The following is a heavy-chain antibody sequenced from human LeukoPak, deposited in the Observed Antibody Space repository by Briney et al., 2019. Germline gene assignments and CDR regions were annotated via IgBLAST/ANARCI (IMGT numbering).Heavy chain of an antibody. J-gene: IGHJ4*02. CDR3: ARKDPRGWLHDY. CDR1: GFTFSNYG. CDR2: IPFDGSNE. D-gene: IGHD5-24*01. Sequence: GKSLRLSCAASGFTFSNYGMHWVRQAPGEGLEWVALIPFDGSNEHYADSVKGRFTISRDNSKNTLYLQMNSLRAEDTAVYYCARKDPRGWLHDYWGQGTLVTVSS. V-gene: IGHV3-30*03.